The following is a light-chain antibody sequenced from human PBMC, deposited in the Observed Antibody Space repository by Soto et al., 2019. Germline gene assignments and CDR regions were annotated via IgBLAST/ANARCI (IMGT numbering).Light chain of an antibody. CDR3: QQYNNWPQT. CDR1: QSVSGSY. J-gene: IGKJ1*01. CDR2: GAS. Sequence: EIVLTQSPGTLSLSPGERATLSCRASQSVSGSYLAWYQQKPGQAPRLLIYGASSRATGIPDRFSGSGSGTEFTLTISSLQSDDFALYYCQQYNNWPQTFGQGTKVDIK. V-gene: IGKV3-20*01.